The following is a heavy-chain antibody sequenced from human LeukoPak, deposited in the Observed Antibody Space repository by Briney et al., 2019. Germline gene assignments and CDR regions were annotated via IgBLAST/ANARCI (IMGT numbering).Heavy chain of an antibody. CDR2: INPNSGDT. J-gene: IGHJ4*02. D-gene: IGHD3-10*02. Sequence: GASVKVSCKASGYTLTAHYLHWVRQAPGQGLERMGRINPNSGDTVYAQKFQGRVTMTGDTSISTTYMELSRLRSDDTAVYYCAREEDYVADYWGQGTLVTVSS. CDR1: GYTLTAHY. CDR3: AREEDYVADY. V-gene: IGHV1-2*06.